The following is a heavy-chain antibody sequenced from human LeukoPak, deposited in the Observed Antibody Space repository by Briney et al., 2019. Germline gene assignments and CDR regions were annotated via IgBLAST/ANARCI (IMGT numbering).Heavy chain of an antibody. CDR3: ARTQLYDFWSGYYGDAFDI. CDR2: IIHIFGTA. D-gene: IGHD3-3*01. V-gene: IGHV1-69*13. Sequence: SVKVSCKASGGTFSSYAISWVRQAPGQGLEWMGGIIHIFGTANYAQKFQGRVTITADESTSTAYMELSSLRSEDTAVYYCARTQLYDFWSGYYGDAFDIWGQGTMVTVSS. CDR1: GGTFSSYA. J-gene: IGHJ3*02.